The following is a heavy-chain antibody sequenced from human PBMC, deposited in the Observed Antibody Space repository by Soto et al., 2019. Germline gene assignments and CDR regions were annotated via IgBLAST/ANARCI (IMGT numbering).Heavy chain of an antibody. CDR3: AARDEYRSGWYGLDY. CDR2: IYHSGST. J-gene: IGHJ4*02. D-gene: IGHD6-19*01. V-gene: IGHV4-38-2*01. CDR1: GYSISSGYY. Sequence: KPSETLSLTCAVSGYSISSGYYWGWIRQPPGKGLEWIGSIYHSGSTYYNPSLKSRVTISVDTSKNQFSLKLSSVTAADTAVYYCAARDEYRSGWYGLDYWGQGTLVTVSS.